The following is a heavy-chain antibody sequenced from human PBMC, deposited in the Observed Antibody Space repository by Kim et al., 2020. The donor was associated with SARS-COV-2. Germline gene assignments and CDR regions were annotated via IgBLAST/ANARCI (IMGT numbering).Heavy chain of an antibody. V-gene: IGHV3-21*01. CDR2: ISSSSSYI. Sequence: GGSLRLSCAASGFTFSSYSMNWVRQAPGKGLEWVSSISSSSSYIYYADSVKGRFTISRDNAKNSLYLQMNSLRAEDTAVYYCARGPIVGATTPLDYWGQGTLVTVSS. CDR3: ARGPIVGATTPLDY. CDR1: GFTFSSYS. D-gene: IGHD1-26*01. J-gene: IGHJ4*02.